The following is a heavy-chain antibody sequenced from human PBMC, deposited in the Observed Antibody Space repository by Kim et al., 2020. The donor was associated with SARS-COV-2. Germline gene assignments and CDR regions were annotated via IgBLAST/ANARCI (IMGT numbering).Heavy chain of an antibody. CDR3: ARDSTDFWSGYEDYYFDY. V-gene: IGHV3-30*07. J-gene: IGHJ4*02. Sequence: KGRFTIPRDNSKTPLYLQMNSLRAEDTAVYYCARDSTDFWSGYEDYYFDYWGQGTLVTVSS. D-gene: IGHD3-3*01.